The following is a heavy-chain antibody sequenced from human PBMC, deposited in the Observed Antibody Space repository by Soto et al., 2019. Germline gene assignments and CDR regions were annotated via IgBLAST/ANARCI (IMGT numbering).Heavy chain of an antibody. CDR2: ISYDGSNK. V-gene: IGHV3-30-3*01. Sequence: QVQLVESGGGVVQPGRSLRLSCAASGFTFSSYAMHWVRQAPGKGLEWVAVISYDGSNKYYADSVKGRFTISRDNSKNTLYLQMNSLRAEDTAVYYCASPRGDYVREFYYWGQGTLVTVSS. CDR1: GFTFSSYA. J-gene: IGHJ4*02. CDR3: ASPRGDYVREFYY. D-gene: IGHD4-17*01.